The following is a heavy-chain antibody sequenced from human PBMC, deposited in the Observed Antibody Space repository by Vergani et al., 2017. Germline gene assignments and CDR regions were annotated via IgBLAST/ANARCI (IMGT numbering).Heavy chain of an antibody. J-gene: IGHJ5*02. CDR2: IRWNSGAV. V-gene: IGHV3-9*01. CDR1: GITFWKFG. CDR3: ANLFSRRPSPSFGS. Sequence: EVDLVESGGGLAQPGGSLRLSCEASGITFWKFGMHWVRQGPGKGLEWVSGIRWNSGAVDYADSVKGRFTISRDKSKNTLYLQRNSLRAEDTAVYYCANLFSRRPSPSFGSWGQGSLVTVSS. D-gene: IGHD3-10*01.